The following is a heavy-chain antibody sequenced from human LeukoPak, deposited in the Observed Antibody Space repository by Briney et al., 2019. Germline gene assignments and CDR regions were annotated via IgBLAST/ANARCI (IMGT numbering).Heavy chain of an antibody. CDR2: IFYSGNT. CDR3: AREAATGKRMDV. J-gene: IGHJ6*04. D-gene: IGHD6-13*01. Sequence: PSETLSLTCTVSGGSISSTSYYWGWIRQPPGKGLEWVGSIFYSGNTYYNPSLKSRVTISVDTSKKQFSLNLSSVTAADTAVYYCAREAATGKRMDVWGEGTTVTVSS. CDR1: GGSISSTSYY. V-gene: IGHV4-39*02.